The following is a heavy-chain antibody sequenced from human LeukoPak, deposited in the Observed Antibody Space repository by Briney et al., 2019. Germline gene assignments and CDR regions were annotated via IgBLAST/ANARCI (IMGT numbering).Heavy chain of an antibody. Sequence: VASVKVSCKASGYTFTSYYMHWVRQAPGQGLEWMGIINPSGGSTSYAQKFQGRVTMTRDMSTSTVYMELSSLRSEDTAVYYCARDLDRGYLYYYMDVWGKGTTVTVSS. CDR3: ARDLDRGYLYYYMDV. J-gene: IGHJ6*03. D-gene: IGHD3-22*01. V-gene: IGHV1-46*01. CDR1: GYTFTSYY. CDR2: INPSGGST.